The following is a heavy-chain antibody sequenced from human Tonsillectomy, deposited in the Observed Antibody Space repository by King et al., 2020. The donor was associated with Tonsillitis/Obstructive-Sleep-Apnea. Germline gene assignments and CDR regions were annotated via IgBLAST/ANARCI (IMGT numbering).Heavy chain of an antibody. J-gene: IGHJ5*02. CDR2: ISATCGCT. V-gene: IGHV3-23*04. D-gene: IGHD1-20*01. CDR3: ARIVGDITGPNWFDP. Sequence: VQLVESGGGLVQPGGSLRLSCAASGFSFSTYAMTWGRPAPGKGLEWVSAISATCGCTYYANSVKGRFTISRDNFKNTLSLQMNSLRAEDTAVYYCARIVGDITGPNWFDPWGQGTLVTVSS. CDR1: GFSFSTYA.